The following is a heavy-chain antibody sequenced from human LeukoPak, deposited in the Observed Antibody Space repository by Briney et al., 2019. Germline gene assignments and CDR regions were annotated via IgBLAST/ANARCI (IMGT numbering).Heavy chain of an antibody. CDR2: INPNSGGT. J-gene: IGHJ6*02. CDR1: GYTFTGYY. Sequence: GASVKVSCKASGYTFTGYYMHWVRQAPGQGLEWMGWINPNSGGTNYAQKFQGRVTMTRDTSISTAYMELSRLRSDDTAVYYCARENYYDSSGYYYDSNYYYGMDVWGQGTTVTVS. D-gene: IGHD3-22*01. CDR3: ARENYYDSSGYYYDSNYYYGMDV. V-gene: IGHV1-2*02.